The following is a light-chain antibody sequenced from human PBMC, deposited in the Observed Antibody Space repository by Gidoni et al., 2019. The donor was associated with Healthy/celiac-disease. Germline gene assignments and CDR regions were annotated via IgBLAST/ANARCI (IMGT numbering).Light chain of an antibody. V-gene: IGKV1-39*01. CDR1: QSISSY. CDR2: AAS. J-gene: IGKJ2*01. CDR3: QQSYSTPYT. Sequence: DIQMTQSPSSLSASVGDRVTITCRASQSISSYLSWYQQKPWKAPKLLIYAASSLQSGVPSRFSGSGSGTDFTLTISSLQPEDFATYYCQQSYSTPYTFGQGTKLEIK.